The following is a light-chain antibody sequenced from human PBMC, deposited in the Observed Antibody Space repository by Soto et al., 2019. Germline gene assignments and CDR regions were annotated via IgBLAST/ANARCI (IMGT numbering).Light chain of an antibody. CDR2: AAS. Sequence: IEMTQYPSALSASIGDRVTITCRASQSISIWLAWYQQKPGKAPKLLIYAASSLESGVPSRFSGSGSGTEFTLTISSLQPDDFATYYCHHSYTYSTFGQGTNVDIK. CDR1: QSISIW. V-gene: IGKV1-5*03. CDR3: HHSYTYST. J-gene: IGKJ1*01.